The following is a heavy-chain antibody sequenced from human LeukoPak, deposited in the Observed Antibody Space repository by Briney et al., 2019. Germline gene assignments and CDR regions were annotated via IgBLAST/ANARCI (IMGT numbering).Heavy chain of an antibody. CDR3: ARVPGEAAYCGGDCWYYFDY. J-gene: IGHJ4*02. CDR1: GGTFSSYA. D-gene: IGHD2-21*02. Sequence: ASVKVSCKASGGTFSSYAISWVRQAPGQGLEWMGGIIPIFGTANYAQKFQGRVTITADKSTSTAYMELSSLRSEDTAVYYCARVPGEAAYCGGDCWYYFDYWGQGTLVTVSS. CDR2: IIPIFGTA. V-gene: IGHV1-69*06.